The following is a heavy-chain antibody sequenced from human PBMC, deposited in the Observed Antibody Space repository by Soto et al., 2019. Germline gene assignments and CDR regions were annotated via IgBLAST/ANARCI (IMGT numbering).Heavy chain of an antibody. J-gene: IGHJ6*02. V-gene: IGHV1-69*06. CDR1: GGTFSSYA. CDR3: ARLTDYSIHYYGMDV. D-gene: IGHD4-4*01. Sequence: ASVKVSCKASGGTFSSYAISWVRQAPGQGLEWMGGIIPIFGTANYAQKFQGRVTITADKSTGTAYMELSSLRAEDTAVYYCARLTDYSIHYYGMDVWGQGTTVTVSS. CDR2: IIPIFGTA.